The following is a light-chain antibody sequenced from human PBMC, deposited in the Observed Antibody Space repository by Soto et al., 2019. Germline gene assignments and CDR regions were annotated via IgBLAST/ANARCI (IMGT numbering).Light chain of an antibody. CDR1: QSIGTW. Sequence: DIQVTQSPSTLSASVGDRVTITCGARQSIGTWLAWYQQKPGKAPKLLIFAASTLESGVPSRFSGSGSGTDFTLTISSLQPDDFATYYCQQYSDSSGAFGQGTRGEIK. CDR2: AAS. V-gene: IGKV1-5*01. CDR3: QQYSDSSGA. J-gene: IGKJ1*01.